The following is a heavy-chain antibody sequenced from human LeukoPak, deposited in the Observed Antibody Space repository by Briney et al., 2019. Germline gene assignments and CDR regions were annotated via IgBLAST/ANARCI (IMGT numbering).Heavy chain of an antibody. D-gene: IGHD3-9*01. CDR1: GFTVSSNY. V-gene: IGHV3-53*01. Sequence: GGSLRLSCAASGFTVSSNYMSWVRQAPGKGLEWVSVIYSGGSTYYADSVKGRFTISRDNSKNTLYLQMNSLRAEDTAVYYCARDPGIYDILTGLRHESGAFDIWGQGTMVTVSS. CDR3: ARDPGIYDILTGLRHESGAFDI. J-gene: IGHJ3*02. CDR2: IYSGGST.